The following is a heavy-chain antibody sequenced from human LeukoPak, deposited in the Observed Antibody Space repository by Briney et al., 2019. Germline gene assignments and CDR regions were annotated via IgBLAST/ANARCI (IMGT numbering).Heavy chain of an antibody. J-gene: IGHJ4*02. Sequence: PGGSLRLSCAASGFTFSTYAMSWVRQAPGKGLEWVSAITGSGDSTYYADSVKGRFTISRDNSKNTLYLQMNSLRVGDTALYYCAKKINRPVAAAGFGYWGQGTLVTVSS. CDR3: AKKINRPVAAAGFGY. V-gene: IGHV3-23*01. D-gene: IGHD6-13*01. CDR2: ITGSGDST. CDR1: GFTFSTYA.